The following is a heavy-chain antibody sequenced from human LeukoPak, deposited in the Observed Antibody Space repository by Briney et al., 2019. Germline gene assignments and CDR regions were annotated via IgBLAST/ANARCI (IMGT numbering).Heavy chain of an antibody. V-gene: IGHV3-23*01. CDR1: GFTFSSYA. D-gene: IGHD1-26*01. CDR2: ISGSGGST. Sequence: GGSLRLSCAASGFTFSSYAMSWVRQAPGKGLEWVSAISGSGGSTYNADSVKGRFTVSRDNSKNTLYLQMNSLRAEDTAVYYCARDISGSFSVDYWGQGTLVTVSS. J-gene: IGHJ4*02. CDR3: ARDISGSFSVDY.